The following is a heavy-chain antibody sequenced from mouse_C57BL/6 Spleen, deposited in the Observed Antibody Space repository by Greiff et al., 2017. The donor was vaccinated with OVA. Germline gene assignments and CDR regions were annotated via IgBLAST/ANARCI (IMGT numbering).Heavy chain of an antibody. Sequence: EVKLMESGEGLVKPGGSLKLSCAASGFTFSSYAMSWVRQTPEKRLEWVAYISSGGDYIYYADTVKGRFTISRDNARNTLYLQMSSLKSEDTAMYYCTRDGTTVVATGYYAMDYWGQGTSVTVSS. CDR2: ISSGGDYI. V-gene: IGHV5-9-1*02. CDR1: GFTFSSYA. J-gene: IGHJ4*01. D-gene: IGHD1-1*01. CDR3: TRDGTTVVATGYYAMDY.